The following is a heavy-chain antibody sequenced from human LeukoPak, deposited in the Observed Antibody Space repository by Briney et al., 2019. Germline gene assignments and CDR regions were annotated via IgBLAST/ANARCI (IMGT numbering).Heavy chain of an antibody. J-gene: IGHJ4*02. Sequence: SETLSLTCTVSGDLISTNSYYWGWIRQPPERGLEWIGSFYYSGSTYYHPSLKSRVTISVDTSENKFSLYLSSVTAADTAVYYCAGTAGVAVAGSRQYFDYWGQGTLVTVSS. CDR3: AGTAGVAVAGSRQYFDY. V-gene: IGHV4-39*01. D-gene: IGHD6-19*01. CDR2: FYYSGST. CDR1: GDLISTNSYY.